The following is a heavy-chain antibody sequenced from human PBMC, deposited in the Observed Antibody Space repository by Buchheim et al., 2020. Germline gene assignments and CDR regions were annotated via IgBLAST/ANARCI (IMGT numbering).Heavy chain of an antibody. Sequence: EVQVLESGGSLVQPGGSLRLSCSASGFTFSTSAMNWVRQAPGKGLEWVSAISGSGYNTYFADSVKGRFSISRDNSKNSLLLQMKSLRAEDTAVYYCAKGYGAAPWYPMDVWGQGTT. CDR2: ISGSGYNT. V-gene: IGHV3-23*01. CDR3: AKGYGAAPWYPMDV. J-gene: IGHJ6*02. CDR1: GFTFSTSA. D-gene: IGHD5-18*01.